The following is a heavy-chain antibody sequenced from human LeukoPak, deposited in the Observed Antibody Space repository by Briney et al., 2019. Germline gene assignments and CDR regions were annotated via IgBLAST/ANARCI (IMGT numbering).Heavy chain of an antibody. D-gene: IGHD1-26*01. J-gene: IGHJ6*03. CDR2: ISSSSSYI. CDR1: RFTFSSYS. V-gene: IGHV3-21*06. Sequence: GGSLRLSCAASRFTFSSYSMNWVRQAPGKGLEWVSSISSSSSYIYYADSVKGRFTISRDNAKNSLYLQMDSLRVEDTAEYYCARDPYSGNYGAYYYYMDVWGKGTTVTVSS. CDR3: ARDPYSGNYGAYYYYMDV.